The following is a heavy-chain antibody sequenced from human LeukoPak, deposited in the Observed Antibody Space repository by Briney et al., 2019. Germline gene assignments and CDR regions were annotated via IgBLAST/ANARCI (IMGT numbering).Heavy chain of an antibody. V-gene: IGHV3-74*01. CDR3: ARDLSTTRYYYDSSGYLDY. Sequence: QSGGSLRLSCAASGFTFSSYWMHWVRQASGKGLVWVSRINSDGSSTSYADSVKGRFTISRDNAKNTLYLQMNSLRAEDTAVYYCARDLSTTRYYYDSSGYLDYWGQGTLVTVSS. D-gene: IGHD3-22*01. CDR1: GFTFSSYW. J-gene: IGHJ4*02. CDR2: INSDGSST.